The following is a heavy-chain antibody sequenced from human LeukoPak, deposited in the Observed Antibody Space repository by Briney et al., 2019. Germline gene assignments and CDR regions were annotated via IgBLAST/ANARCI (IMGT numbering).Heavy chain of an antibody. CDR1: GYTFTSYG. CDR3: ARARGWLCWFDP. D-gene: IGHD3-10*01. J-gene: IGHJ5*02. CDR2: ISAYNGKT. Sequence: VASVKVSCKASGYTFTSYGISWVRQAPGQGLGWMGWISAYNGKTNYAQKLQGRVTITTDTSTSTGYMELRSLRSDDTAVYYCARARGWLCWFDPWGQGTLVTVSS. V-gene: IGHV1-18*01.